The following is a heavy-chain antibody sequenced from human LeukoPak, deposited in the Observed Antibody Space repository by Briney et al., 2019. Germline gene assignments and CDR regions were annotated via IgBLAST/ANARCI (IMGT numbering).Heavy chain of an antibody. J-gene: IGHJ4*02. Sequence: GGSLRLSCAASGFTFSSYGMHWVRQAPGKGLEWVAVIWYDGSNKYYADSVKGRFTISRDNSKNTLYLQMNSLRPEDTAVYYCARGSDFVWGSYRPYFDYWGQGTLVTVSS. CDR3: ARGSDFVWGSYRPYFDY. D-gene: IGHD3-16*02. CDR1: GFTFSSYG. V-gene: IGHV3-33*01. CDR2: IWYDGSNK.